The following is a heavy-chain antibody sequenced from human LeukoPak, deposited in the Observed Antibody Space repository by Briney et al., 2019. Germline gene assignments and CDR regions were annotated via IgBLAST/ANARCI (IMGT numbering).Heavy chain of an antibody. CDR2: IYYSGST. CDR3: ARVRYCSGGTCYGDYYYMDV. CDR1: GESISGFY. Sequence: SETLSLTCTVSGESISGFYWTWIRQPPGKGLEWIGYIYYSGSTNYNPSLKSRVTISVDTSKNQFSLKLTSVTAADTAVYYCARVRYCSGGTCYGDYYYMDVWGKGTTVTISS. J-gene: IGHJ6*03. D-gene: IGHD2-15*01. V-gene: IGHV4-59*12.